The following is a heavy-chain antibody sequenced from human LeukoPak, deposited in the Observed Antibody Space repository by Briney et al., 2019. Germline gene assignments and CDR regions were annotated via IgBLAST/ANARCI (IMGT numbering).Heavy chain of an antibody. J-gene: IGHJ4*01. D-gene: IGHD4-23*01. CDR3: STGPRSLPY. CDR2: ISTSSSYI. Sequence: GGSLRLSCAASAFTFSSYSMNWVRRAPGKGLEWVSFISTSSSYIHYADSVKGRFTISRDNAKNSLYLQMNSLRPEDTALYYCSTGPRSLPYWGPGTLVTVSS. CDR1: AFTFSSYS. V-gene: IGHV3-21*04.